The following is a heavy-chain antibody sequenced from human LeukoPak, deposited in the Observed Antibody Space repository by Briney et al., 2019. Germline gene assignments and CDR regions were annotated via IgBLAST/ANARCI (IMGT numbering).Heavy chain of an antibody. CDR1: GGTFSSYA. J-gene: IGHJ4*02. CDR3: ARDGRYYYDSSGYYYGWVY. V-gene: IGHV1-69*05. D-gene: IGHD3-22*01. Sequence: SVKVSCKASGGTFSSYAISWVRQAPGQGLEWIGGIIPIFGTANYAQKFQGRVTITTDESTSTAYMELSSLRSEDTAVYYCARDGRYYYDSSGYYYGWVYWGQGTLVTVSS. CDR2: IIPIFGTA.